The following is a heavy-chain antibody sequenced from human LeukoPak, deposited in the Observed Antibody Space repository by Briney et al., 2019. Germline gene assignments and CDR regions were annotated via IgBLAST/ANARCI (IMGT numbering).Heavy chain of an antibody. CDR2: INPSGST. CDR3: ARVGCSSTSCPNWFAP. Sequence: SETLSLTCGVYGGSLSGYYWNWIRQPPGKGLEWIGEINPSGSTKYNPSLKSRVTISVDTSKDQFSLKLTSVTAADTAVYYCARVGCSSTSCPNWFAPWGQGTLVTVSS. CDR1: GGSLSGYY. D-gene: IGHD2-2*01. J-gene: IGHJ5*02. V-gene: IGHV4-34*01.